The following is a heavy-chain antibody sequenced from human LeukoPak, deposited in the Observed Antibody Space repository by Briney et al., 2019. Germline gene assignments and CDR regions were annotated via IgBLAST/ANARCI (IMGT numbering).Heavy chain of an antibody. D-gene: IGHD4-17*01. CDR1: GFTFSSYA. Sequence: GGSLRLSCAASGFTFSSYAMSWVRQAPGKGLEWVSAISGSGGSTYYADSVKGRFTISRDNSKNTLYLQMNSLGAEDTAVYCCERHDYRVPHAFDIWGQGTMVTVSS. V-gene: IGHV3-23*01. CDR2: ISGSGGST. J-gene: IGHJ3*02. CDR3: ERHDYRVPHAFDI.